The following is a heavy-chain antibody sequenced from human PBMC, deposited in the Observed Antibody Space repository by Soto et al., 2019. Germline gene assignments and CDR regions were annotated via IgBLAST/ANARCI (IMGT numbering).Heavy chain of an antibody. CDR3: ARDEDIVVGGYFDDLDI. V-gene: IGHV3-7*01. Sequence: EVQLVESGGGLVQPGGSLRLSCTVSGFTFSSYWMTWVRQAPGKGLEWVANINRDGSEKHYLDSVEGRFTISRYNAKNSLYLPMDSLRADDKAVYYCARDEDIVVGGYFDDLDIWGQGTLVTVSS. CDR2: INRDGSEK. D-gene: IGHD2-15*01. J-gene: IGHJ3*02. CDR1: GFTFSSYW.